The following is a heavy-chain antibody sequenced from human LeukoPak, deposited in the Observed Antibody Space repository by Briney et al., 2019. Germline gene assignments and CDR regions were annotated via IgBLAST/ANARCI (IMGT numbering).Heavy chain of an antibody. Sequence: ASVKVSCKASGYTFTGYYMHWVRQAPGQGLEWMGWINPNSGGTNYAQKFQGRVTMTRDTSISTAYMELSRLRSDDTAVYYCARDFGHDGYNFGVDFDYWGQGTLVTVSS. CDR3: ARDFGHDGYNFGVDFDY. D-gene: IGHD5-24*01. J-gene: IGHJ4*02. V-gene: IGHV1-2*02. CDR1: GYTFTGYY. CDR2: INPNSGGT.